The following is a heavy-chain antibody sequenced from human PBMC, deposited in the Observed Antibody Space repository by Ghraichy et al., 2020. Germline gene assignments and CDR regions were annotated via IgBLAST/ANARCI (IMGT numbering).Heavy chain of an antibody. CDR3: ARDIKSSSWSYYYYAMDV. CDR1: RFTFSGYS. Sequence: LRLSCAASRFTFSGYSMHWVRQAPGKGLEWVAVISYAGSNKYYADSVKGRFTISRDNSKNTLYLQMNSLRAEDTALYYCARDIKSSSWSYYYYAMDVWGQGTTLTVSS. CDR2: ISYAGSNK. D-gene: IGHD6-13*01. J-gene: IGHJ6*02. V-gene: IGHV3-30-3*01.